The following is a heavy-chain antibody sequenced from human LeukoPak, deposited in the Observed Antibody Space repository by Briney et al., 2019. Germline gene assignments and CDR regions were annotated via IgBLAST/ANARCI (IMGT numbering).Heavy chain of an antibody. D-gene: IGHD3-22*01. Sequence: GGSLRLSCAASGFTFSSYAMSWVRQAPGKGLEWVSAISGSGGSTYYADSVKGRFTISRDNSKNTLYLQMNSLRAEDTAVYYCAKVRAYYDSSGSEGDYWGQGTLVTVSS. V-gene: IGHV3-23*01. CDR3: AKVRAYYDSSGSEGDY. CDR2: ISGSGGST. J-gene: IGHJ4*02. CDR1: GFTFSSYA.